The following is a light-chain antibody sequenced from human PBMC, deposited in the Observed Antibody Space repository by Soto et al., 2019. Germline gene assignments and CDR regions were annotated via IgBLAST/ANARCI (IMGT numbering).Light chain of an antibody. CDR1: QGIRND. V-gene: IGKV1-6*01. Sequence: IQVTQSPSSVSASVGDRVTITCRASQGIRNDLGWYQQKPGKAPKXLIYAATTLQSGVPSRFSGSGSGTDFTLTISSLQPEDFATYYCLQDYNYPLTFGGGTKVDIK. CDR2: AAT. CDR3: LQDYNYPLT. J-gene: IGKJ4*01.